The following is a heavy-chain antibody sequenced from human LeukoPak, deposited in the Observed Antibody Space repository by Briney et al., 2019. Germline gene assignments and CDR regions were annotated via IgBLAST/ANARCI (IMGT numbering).Heavy chain of an antibody. CDR3: ARGRDVLRYFDWSTGFDP. CDR1: GFSFSRYP. Sequence: GGSLRLSCAASGFSFSRYPMGWVRQAPGKGLEWVSGISAGGDGTYHADPVKGRFTISRDNSKNTLYLQMNSLRAEDTAVYYCARGRDVLRYFDWSTGFDPWGQGTLVTVSS. D-gene: IGHD3-9*01. V-gene: IGHV3-23*01. J-gene: IGHJ5*02. CDR2: ISAGGDGT.